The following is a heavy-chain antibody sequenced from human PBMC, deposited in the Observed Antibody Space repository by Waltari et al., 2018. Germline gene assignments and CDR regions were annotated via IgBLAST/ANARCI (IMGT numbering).Heavy chain of an antibody. Sequence: QVQLQESGPGLVKPSETLSLTCTVSGGSISSYYWSWIRQPPGKGLEWIGNIYYSGSTNYNPSLKSRVTISVDTSKNQFSLKLSSVTAADTAVYYCARAGHYYDSSGYYHDEFYFDYWGQGTLVTVSS. CDR2: IYYSGST. CDR3: ARAGHYYDSSGYYHDEFYFDY. D-gene: IGHD3-22*01. J-gene: IGHJ4*02. CDR1: GGSISSYY. V-gene: IGHV4-59*01.